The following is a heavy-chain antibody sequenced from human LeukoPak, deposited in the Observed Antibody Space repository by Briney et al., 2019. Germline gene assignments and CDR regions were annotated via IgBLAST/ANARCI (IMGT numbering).Heavy chain of an antibody. Sequence: GESLKISFKGSGYSFTTHWIAWVRQMPGKGLEWVGIIYPGDSDTRYSPSFQGQVIISADKSISTAFLQWSSLKASDTAMYYCARLSLNYYDRSAYQACYFDYWGQGTLVTVSS. D-gene: IGHD3-22*01. CDR2: IYPGDSDT. J-gene: IGHJ4*02. CDR1: GYSFTTHW. CDR3: ARLSLNYYDRSAYQACYFDY. V-gene: IGHV5-51*01.